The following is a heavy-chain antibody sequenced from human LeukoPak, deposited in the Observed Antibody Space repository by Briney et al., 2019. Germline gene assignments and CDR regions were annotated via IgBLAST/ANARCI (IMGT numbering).Heavy chain of an antibody. J-gene: IGHJ4*02. Sequence: RTSETLSLTCAVYGGSFSGYYWSWIRQPPGKGLEWIGSIYYSGSTYYNPSLKSRVTISVDTSKNQFSLKLSSVTAADTAVYYCARGIKKGELLIDYWGQGTLVTVSS. D-gene: IGHD1-26*01. CDR1: GGSFSGYY. CDR2: IYYSGST. CDR3: ARGIKKGELLIDY. V-gene: IGHV4-34*01.